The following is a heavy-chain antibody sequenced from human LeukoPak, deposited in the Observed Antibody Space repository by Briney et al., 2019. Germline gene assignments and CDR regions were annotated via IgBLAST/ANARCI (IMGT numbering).Heavy chain of an antibody. CDR2: ISSSSSYI. CDR3: ARGSGYSYALFEY. V-gene: IGHV3-21*01. J-gene: IGHJ4*02. D-gene: IGHD5-18*01. CDR1: GFTFSSYS. Sequence: PGGSLRLSCAASGFTFSSYSMNWVRQAPGKGLEWVSSISSSSSYIYYADSVKGRFTISRDNAKSSVYLQMNSLRAEDTAVYYCARGSGYSYALFEYWGQGTLVTVSS.